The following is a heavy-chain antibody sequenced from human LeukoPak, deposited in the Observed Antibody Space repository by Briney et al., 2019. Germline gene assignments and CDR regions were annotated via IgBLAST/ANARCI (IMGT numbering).Heavy chain of an antibody. Sequence: TLSLTCVVNGGSFTDYYWTWICQAPGNGLEWVGDIDHRGSINYNPSLKSRVTISVDTSKNQFSLRLSSVTAADTAVYYCARGLVVVTMTSSIMDVWGQGTTVTVSS. D-gene: IGHD3-22*01. CDR2: IDHRGSI. V-gene: IGHV4-34*01. CDR3: ARGLVVVTMTSSIMDV. CDR1: GGSFTDYY. J-gene: IGHJ6*02.